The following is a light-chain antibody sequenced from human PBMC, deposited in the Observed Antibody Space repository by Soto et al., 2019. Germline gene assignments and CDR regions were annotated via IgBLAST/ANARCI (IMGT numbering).Light chain of an antibody. Sequence: ETVLTQSPGTLSLSPGEGATLSCRASQSVCSNCLAWYQQKPGQAPRLLIFGASSRATGIPDRFSGSGSGTDFTLTISRLEPEDFVLYYCQHYCTTSWTFGQGTKVEIK. CDR1: QSVCSNC. V-gene: IGKV3-20*01. J-gene: IGKJ1*01. CDR2: GAS. CDR3: QHYCTTSWT.